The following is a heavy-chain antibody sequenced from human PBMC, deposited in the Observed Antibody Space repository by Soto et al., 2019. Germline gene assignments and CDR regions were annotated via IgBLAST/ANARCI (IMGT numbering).Heavy chain of an antibody. CDR3: TKNSAYALDY. Sequence: SETLSLTCDVSRYSINNNNWWSWVRQPPGRGLEWIGELQPGGSTNFSPSLESRVTSGVDIAKNQFFLKLSSVTAADTAVYHCTKNSAYALDYWGQGTLVTVSS. D-gene: IGHD5-12*01. J-gene: IGHJ4*02. CDR2: LQPGGST. V-gene: IGHV4-4*02. CDR1: RYSINNNNW.